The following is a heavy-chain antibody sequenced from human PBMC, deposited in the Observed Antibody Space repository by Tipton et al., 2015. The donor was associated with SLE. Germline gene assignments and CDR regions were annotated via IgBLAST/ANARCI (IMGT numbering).Heavy chain of an antibody. J-gene: IGHJ3*02. CDR3: ARMGSSPLDAFDI. CDR1: GFTFDDYA. Sequence: SLRLSCAASGFTFDDYAMHWVRQAPGKGLEWVSGISWNSGSIGYADSVKGRFTISRDNAKNSLYLQMNSLRAEDTAVYYCARMGSSPLDAFDIWGQGTMVTVSS. D-gene: IGHD6-13*01. CDR2: ISWNSGSI. V-gene: IGHV3-9*01.